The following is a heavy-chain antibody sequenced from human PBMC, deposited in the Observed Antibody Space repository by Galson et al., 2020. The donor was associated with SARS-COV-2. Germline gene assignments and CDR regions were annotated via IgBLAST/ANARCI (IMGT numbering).Heavy chain of an antibody. CDR2: IHWDDDQ. D-gene: IGHD3-16*01. CDR3: AHIDVQYLEESFNH. V-gene: IGHV2-5*02. CDR1: GFSLRTNGVG. J-gene: IGHJ1*01. Sequence: SGPTLVKPTQTLTLTCTFSGFSLRTNGVGVAWIRQPPGKALEWLALIHWDDDQRYSPSLKNRLTITKDTSKNQVVLTMTNMDPEDTGTYYCAHIDVQYLEESFNHWGQGTLVIVSS.